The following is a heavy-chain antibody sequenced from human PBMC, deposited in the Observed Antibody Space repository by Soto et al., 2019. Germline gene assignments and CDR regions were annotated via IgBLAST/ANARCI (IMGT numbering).Heavy chain of an antibody. CDR2: IYYRANP. CDR1: GWTVKTSY. CDR3: ARDGSYYPYYYGMDV. J-gene: IGHJ6*02. D-gene: IGHD1-26*01. V-gene: IGHV4-59*02. Sequence: SETLALSCTVSGWTVKTSYWSWIRQPPGKGLEWIGYIYYRANPNYNPSLKSRVTISVDTSKNQFSLKLTSVTAADTAVYYCARDGSYYPYYYGMDVWGQGTTVTVSS.